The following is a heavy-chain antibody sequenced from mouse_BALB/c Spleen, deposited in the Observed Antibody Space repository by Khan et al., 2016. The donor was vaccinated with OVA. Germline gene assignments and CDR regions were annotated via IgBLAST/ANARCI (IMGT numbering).Heavy chain of an antibody. V-gene: IGHV1-20*02. CDR1: GYSFTGYF. J-gene: IGHJ2*01. Sequence: EVQLQESGPELVKPGASVKISCKASGYSFTGYFMHWVMKSHGKSLEWIGRINPHIGETLYNQKFKDKATLTVDESSSTAHMELRSLASEDSAVYYCARIYGSDFDYWGQGTTLTVSS. CDR3: ARIYGSDFDY. D-gene: IGHD1-1*01. CDR2: INPHIGET.